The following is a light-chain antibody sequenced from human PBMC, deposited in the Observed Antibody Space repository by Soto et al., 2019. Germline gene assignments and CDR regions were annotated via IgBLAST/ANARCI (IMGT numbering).Light chain of an antibody. CDR2: RNN. CDR3: AAWDDTLSGLV. V-gene: IGLV1-47*01. J-gene: IGLJ1*01. CDR1: SSNIGSNY. Sequence: QSVLTQPPSASGTPGQRVTISCSGSSSNIGSNYVYWYQQLPVTAPKLLIYRNNQRPSGVPDRFSGSKSGTSASLAISGLRSEDEADYYCAAWDDTLSGLVFGTGTKLTVL.